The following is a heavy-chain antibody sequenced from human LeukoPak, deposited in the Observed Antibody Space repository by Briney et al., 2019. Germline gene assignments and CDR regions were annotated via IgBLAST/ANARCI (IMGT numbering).Heavy chain of an antibody. Sequence: PGGSLRLSCAASGFTFSSYAMSWVRQAPGKGLEWVSAIKESGGMTYYADSVKGRFTISRDNSKNTLYLQMNSLRAEDTAVYYCAKGYCSSTSCRLYYYYGMDVWGQGTTVTVSS. D-gene: IGHD2-2*01. V-gene: IGHV3-23*01. CDR2: IKESGGMT. CDR1: GFTFSSYA. J-gene: IGHJ6*02. CDR3: AKGYCSSTSCRLYYYYGMDV.